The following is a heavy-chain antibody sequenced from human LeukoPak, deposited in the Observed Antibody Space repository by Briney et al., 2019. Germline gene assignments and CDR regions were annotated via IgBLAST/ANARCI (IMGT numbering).Heavy chain of an antibody. Sequence: SETLSLTCAVYGGSFSSYYWSWIRHPPGKGLEWIGEINHSGSTNYNPSLKSRVTISVDTSKNQFSLKLSSVTAADTAVYYCARGGMVYAMSLDAFDIWGQGTMVTVSS. CDR2: INHSGST. D-gene: IGHD2-8*01. J-gene: IGHJ3*02. CDR3: ARGGMVYAMSLDAFDI. CDR1: GGSFSSYY. V-gene: IGHV4-34*01.